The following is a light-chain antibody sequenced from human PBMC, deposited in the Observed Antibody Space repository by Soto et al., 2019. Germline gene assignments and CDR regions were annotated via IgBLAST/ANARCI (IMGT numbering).Light chain of an antibody. V-gene: IGKV3-20*01. CDR3: QPYGTSPFT. J-gene: IGKJ3*01. CDR2: GAS. Sequence: EIVLTQSPGTLSLSPGERATLSCRASQSVSSSYLAWYQQKPGQAPRLLIYGASSRATGIQDRFSGSGSGTDFPLTISRLEPEDFAVYFCQPYGTSPFTFGPGTKVDIK. CDR1: QSVSSSY.